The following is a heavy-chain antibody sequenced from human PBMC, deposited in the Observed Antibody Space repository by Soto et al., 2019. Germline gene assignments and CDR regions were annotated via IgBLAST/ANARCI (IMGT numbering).Heavy chain of an antibody. Sequence: GGSLRLSCAASGFTFSSYAMSWVRQAPGKGPEWVSGISDSGGSTYYADSVKGRFTISRDNAKNSLYLQMNSLRAEDTAVYYCATLDTAMVTRGYYYGMDVWGQGTTVTVSS. CDR1: GFTFSSYA. CDR2: ISDSGGST. J-gene: IGHJ6*02. D-gene: IGHD5-18*01. CDR3: ATLDTAMVTRGYYYGMDV. V-gene: IGHV3-23*01.